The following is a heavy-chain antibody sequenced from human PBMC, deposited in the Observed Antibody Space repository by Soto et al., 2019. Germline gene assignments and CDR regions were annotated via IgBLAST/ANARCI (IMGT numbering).Heavy chain of an antibody. V-gene: IGHV1-69*02. CDR1: GGTFSSYT. Sequence: QVQLVQSGAEVKKPGSSVKVSCKASGGTFSSYTISWVRQAPGQGLEWMGRIIPILGIANYAQKFQGRVTITADKSTSTAYMALSSLRSEDTAVYYCARNDYYSYGMDVWGQGTTVTVSS. CDR3: ARNDYYSYGMDV. CDR2: IIPILGIA. J-gene: IGHJ6*02.